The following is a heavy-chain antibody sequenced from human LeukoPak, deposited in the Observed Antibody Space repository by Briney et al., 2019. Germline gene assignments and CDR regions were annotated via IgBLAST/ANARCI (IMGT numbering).Heavy chain of an antibody. J-gene: IGHJ4*02. V-gene: IGHV3-30-3*01. CDR1: GFIFSSYA. Sequence: GGSLGLSCAASGFIFSSYAMHWVRQAPGKGLEWVAVISYDGSNKYYADSVKGRFTISRDKSKNTLYLQMNSLRAEDTAVYYCARAAADYGADYWGQGTLVTVSS. D-gene: IGHD4/OR15-4a*01. CDR3: ARAAADYGADY. CDR2: ISYDGSNK.